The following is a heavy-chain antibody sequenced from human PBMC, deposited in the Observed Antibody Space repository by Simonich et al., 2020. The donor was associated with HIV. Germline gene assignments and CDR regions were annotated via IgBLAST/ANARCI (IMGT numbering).Heavy chain of an antibody. CDR2: FFLSEGT. V-gene: IGHV4-38-2*01. CDR1: GYSISSGYY. D-gene: IGHD4-17*01. CDR3: YGDYGEYYFDH. J-gene: IGHJ4*02. Sequence: QVQLQESGPGLVKPSETLSLTCAVSGYSISSGYYWGWIRQPPGKGLEWIGRFFLSEGTYYTPSPKSRVTISVDTSKNQFSLKMSSLTAADTAVYYCYGDYGEYYFDHWSQGTLVTVSS.